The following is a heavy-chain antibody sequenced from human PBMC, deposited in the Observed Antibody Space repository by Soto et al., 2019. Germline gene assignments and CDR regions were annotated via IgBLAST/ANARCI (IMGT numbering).Heavy chain of an antibody. CDR1: GFTFSSYA. J-gene: IGHJ2*01. CDR3: ARPLWRDDYNWGYFDL. V-gene: IGHV3-30-3*01. CDR2: ISYDGSNK. D-gene: IGHD4-4*01. Sequence: QVPLVESGGGVVQPGRSLRLSCAASGFTFSSYAMHWVRQAPGKGLEWVAVISYDGSNKYYADSGKGRFTISRDNSKNTLYLQMNSLRAEDTAVYYCARPLWRDDYNWGYFDLWGRGTLVTVSS.